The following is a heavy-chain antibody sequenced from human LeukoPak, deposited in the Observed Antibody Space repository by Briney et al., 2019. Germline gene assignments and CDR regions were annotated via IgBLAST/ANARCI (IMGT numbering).Heavy chain of an antibody. V-gene: IGHV3-30*02. CDR3: ARESIAVAGNFDY. D-gene: IGHD6-19*01. Sequence: PGGSLRLSCIASGFTFSTYWMSWVRQDPGKGLEWVAFIRYDGSNKYYADSVKGRFTISRDNSKNTLYLQMNSLRAEDTAVYYCARESIAVAGNFDYWGQGTLVTVSS. J-gene: IGHJ4*02. CDR2: IRYDGSNK. CDR1: GFTFSTYW.